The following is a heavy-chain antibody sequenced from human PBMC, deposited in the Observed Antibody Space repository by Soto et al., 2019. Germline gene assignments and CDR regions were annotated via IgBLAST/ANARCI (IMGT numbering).Heavy chain of an antibody. J-gene: IGHJ5*02. D-gene: IGHD3-3*01. V-gene: IGHV1-69*13. CDR1: GGTFNSYV. Sequence: SVKVSCKASGGTFNSYVINWVRQAPGQGLEWMGGIIPIFGTANYAQKFQGRVTITADESTSTAYMELSSLRSEDTAVYYCARVRVAVPTTMFPPRARFAPWGQGTLVTVSS. CDR2: IIPIFGTA. CDR3: ARVRVAVPTTMFPPRARFAP.